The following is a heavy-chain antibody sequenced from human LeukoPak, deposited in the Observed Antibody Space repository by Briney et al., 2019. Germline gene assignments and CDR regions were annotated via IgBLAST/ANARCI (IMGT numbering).Heavy chain of an antibody. CDR3: ARGGGLDV. V-gene: IGHV3-7*04. CDR1: GFTFSNFW. Sequence: GGSLRLSCAASGFTFSNFWMSWVRQAPGKGLEWVANIKQDGSEKYYVDSLKGRFTISRDNAKNSLYLQMNSLRAEDTAVYFCARGGGLDVWGQGATVTVSS. CDR2: IKQDGSEK. J-gene: IGHJ6*02.